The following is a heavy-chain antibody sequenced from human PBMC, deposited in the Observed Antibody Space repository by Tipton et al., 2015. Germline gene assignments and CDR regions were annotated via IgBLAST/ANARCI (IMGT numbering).Heavy chain of an antibody. V-gene: IGHV4-59*01. CDR1: SGSISRSY. CDR3: ARHGGKYCSGGDCYPRSPDY. D-gene: IGHD2-15*01. CDR2: IFYDGST. J-gene: IGHJ4*02. Sequence: TLSLTCTVSSGSISRSYWSWIRQPPGKGLEWVGYIFYDGSTNYNPSLKSRRTISVDTSKNQFSLRLSSVTAADTAVYYCARHGGKYCSGGDCYPRSPDYWGQGTLVTVSS.